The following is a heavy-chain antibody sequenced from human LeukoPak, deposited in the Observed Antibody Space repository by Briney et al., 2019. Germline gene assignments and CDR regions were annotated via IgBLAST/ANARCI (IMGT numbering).Heavy chain of an antibody. J-gene: IGHJ4*02. CDR2: MNPSSGNT. CDR1: GFTLSSYT. Sequence: ASVKVSCKASGFTLSSYTLHWVRQATGQGLEWMGWMNPSSGNTGYAQKFQGRVTITRNTSISTAYMELSSLRSEDTAVYYCARGPWAARPGDYWGQGTLVTVSS. CDR3: ARGPWAARPGDY. D-gene: IGHD6-6*01. V-gene: IGHV1-8*01.